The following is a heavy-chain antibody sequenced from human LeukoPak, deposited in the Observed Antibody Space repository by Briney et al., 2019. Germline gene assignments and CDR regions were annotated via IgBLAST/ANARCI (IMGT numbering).Heavy chain of an antibody. CDR2: INHSGST. Sequence: SETLSLTCAVYGGSFSGYYWSWIRQPPGKGLEWIGEINHSGSTNYNPSLKSRVTISVDTSKNQFSLKLSSVTAADTAVYYCARGSLLWFGELYFDYWGQGTLVTVSS. D-gene: IGHD3-10*01. CDR3: ARGSLLWFGELYFDY. CDR1: GGSFSGYY. V-gene: IGHV4-34*01. J-gene: IGHJ4*02.